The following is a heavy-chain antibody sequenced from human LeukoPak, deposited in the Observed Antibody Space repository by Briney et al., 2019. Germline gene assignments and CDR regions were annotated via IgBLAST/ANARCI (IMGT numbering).Heavy chain of an antibody. D-gene: IGHD4-23*01. Sequence: HSGGSLRLSCAASGFTFSNHAMSWVRQAPGKGLEWVSVISGSGPTTFYADSVKGRFTISRDNAKNPVFLQMNRLRADDTAVYFCARFCPGGNCFDNWGQGTLVTVSS. CDR2: ISGSGPTT. CDR3: ARFCPGGNCFDN. V-gene: IGHV3-23*01. CDR1: GFTFSNHA. J-gene: IGHJ4*02.